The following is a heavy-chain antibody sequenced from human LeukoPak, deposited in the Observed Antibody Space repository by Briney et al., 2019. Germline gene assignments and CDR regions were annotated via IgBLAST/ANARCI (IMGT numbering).Heavy chain of an antibody. J-gene: IGHJ4*02. CDR1: GYTFTGYY. CDR3: AIVTPNYYDSFSEPRYYFDY. D-gene: IGHD3-22*01. Sequence: GASVKVSCKASGYTFTGYYMHWVRQAPGQGLEWMGWINPNSGGTNYAQKFQGRVTMTRDTSISTAYMELGRLRSDDTAVYYCAIVTPNYYDSFSEPRYYFDYWGQGTLVTVSS. V-gene: IGHV1-2*02. CDR2: INPNSGGT.